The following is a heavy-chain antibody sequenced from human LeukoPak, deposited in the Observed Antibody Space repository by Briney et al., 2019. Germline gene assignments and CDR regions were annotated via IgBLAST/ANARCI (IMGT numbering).Heavy chain of an antibody. Sequence: SETLSLTCTVSGGSISSSSYYWGWIRQPPGKGLEWIGSIYYSGSTYYNPSLKSRVTISVDTSENQFSLKLSSVTAADTAVYYCASHSSGWYEGWFDPWGQGTLVTVSS. V-gene: IGHV4-39*07. D-gene: IGHD6-19*01. J-gene: IGHJ5*02. CDR1: GGSISSSSYY. CDR2: IYYSGST. CDR3: ASHSSGWYEGWFDP.